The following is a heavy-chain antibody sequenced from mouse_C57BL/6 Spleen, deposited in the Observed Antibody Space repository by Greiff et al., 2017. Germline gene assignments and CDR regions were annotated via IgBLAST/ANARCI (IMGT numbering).Heavy chain of an antibody. CDR3: ARTGAYDYDGGAWFAY. J-gene: IGHJ3*01. V-gene: IGHV5-15*01. D-gene: IGHD2-4*01. CDR1: GFTFSDYG. CDR2: ISNLAYSI. Sequence: EVQGVESGGGLVQPGGSLKLSCAASGFTFSDYGMAWVRQAPRKGPEWVAFISNLAYSIYYADTVTGRFTISRENAKNTLYLEMSSLRSEDTAMYYCARTGAYDYDGGAWFAYWGQGTLVTVSA.